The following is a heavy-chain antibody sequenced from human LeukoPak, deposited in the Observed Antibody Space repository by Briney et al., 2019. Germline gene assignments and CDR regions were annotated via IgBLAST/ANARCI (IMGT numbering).Heavy chain of an antibody. CDR2: IYHSGST. D-gene: IGHD3-10*01. Sequence: SETLSLTCTVSGGSISSGGYYWSWIRQPPGKGLEWIGYIYHSGSTYYNPSLKSRVTISVDRSKNQFSLKLSSVTAADTAVYYCALRMWAMVRGVIEGGAFDIWGQGTMVTVSS. CDR3: ALRMWAMVRGVIEGGAFDI. V-gene: IGHV4-30-2*01. J-gene: IGHJ3*02. CDR1: GGSISSGGYY.